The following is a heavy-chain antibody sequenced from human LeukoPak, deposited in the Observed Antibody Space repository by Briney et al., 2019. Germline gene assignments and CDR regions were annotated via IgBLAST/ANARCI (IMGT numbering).Heavy chain of an antibody. CDR3: ARDGGACIIDNCYPEGYFDV. CDR2: ISGGRSYI. J-gene: IGHJ4*02. Sequence: PGGSLRLSWEASGFTFSRFSMNWVRQAPGKGLEWVSSISGGRSYIYYADSVRGRFTISRDNAKNSLYLEMNSLRAEDTAVYYCARDGGACIIDNCYPEGYFDVWGQGTLVTVSS. D-gene: IGHD2-21*01. V-gene: IGHV3-21*06. CDR1: GFTFSRFS.